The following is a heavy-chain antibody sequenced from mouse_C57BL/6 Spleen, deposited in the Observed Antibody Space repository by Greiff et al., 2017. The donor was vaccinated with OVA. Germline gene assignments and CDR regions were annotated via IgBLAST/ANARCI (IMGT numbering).Heavy chain of an antibody. CDR3: ARHEDLYSNWYYFDY. CDR2: FYPGSGSI. J-gene: IGHJ2*01. CDR1: GYTFTEYT. D-gene: IGHD2-5*01. V-gene: IGHV1-62-2*01. Sequence: VQLVESGAELAKPGASVKLSCKASGYTFTEYTIHWVKQRSGQGLEWIGWFYPGSGSIKYNEKFKDKATLTADESSSTVYMELSRLTSEDSAVYVCARHEDLYSNWYYFDYWGKGTTLTVSS.